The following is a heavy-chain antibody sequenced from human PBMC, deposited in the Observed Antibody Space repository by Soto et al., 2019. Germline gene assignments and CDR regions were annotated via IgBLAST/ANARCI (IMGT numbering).Heavy chain of an antibody. D-gene: IGHD1-26*01. J-gene: IGHJ3*02. CDR3: ARDRRIVGATTGAFDI. V-gene: IGHV4-61*01. Sequence: WETLSLTCTVSGGSVSSGSYYWSWIRQPPGKGLEWIGYIYYSGSTNYNPSLKSRVTISVDTSKNQFSLKLSSVTAADTAVYYCARDRRIVGATTGAFDICGQGTMVTVSS. CDR1: GGSVSSGSYY. CDR2: IYYSGST.